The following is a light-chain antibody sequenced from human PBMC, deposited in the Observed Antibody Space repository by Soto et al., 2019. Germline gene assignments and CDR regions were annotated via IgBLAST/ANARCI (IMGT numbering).Light chain of an antibody. J-gene: IGKJ1*01. CDR2: DAS. CDR3: QQRSNWPWT. CDR1: RSVSSN. V-gene: IGKV3-11*01. Sequence: EIVMTQSPATLSVSPGERATLSFRASRSVSSNLAWYQQKPGQAPRLLIYDASNRATGIPVRFSGSGSGTDFTLTISSLEPEDFAVYYCQQRSNWPWTFGQGTKVDI.